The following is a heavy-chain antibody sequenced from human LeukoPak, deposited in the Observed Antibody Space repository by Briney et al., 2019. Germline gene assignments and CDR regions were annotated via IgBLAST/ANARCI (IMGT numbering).Heavy chain of an antibody. V-gene: IGHV4-61*08. CDR2: IYSSGST. D-gene: IGHD1-1*01. Sequence: PSETLSLTCTVSGDSINSGENYWSWIRQPPGKGLEWLGCIYSSGSTNYNPSLKSRVTISVDTSKNQFSLKLSSVTAADTAVYYRARDLESQRAFDIWGQGTMVTVSS. CDR1: GDSINSGENY. J-gene: IGHJ3*02. CDR3: ARDLESQRAFDI.